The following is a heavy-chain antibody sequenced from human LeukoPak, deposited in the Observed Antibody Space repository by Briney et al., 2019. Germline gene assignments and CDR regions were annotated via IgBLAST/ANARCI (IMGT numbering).Heavy chain of an antibody. CDR3: TRDRSYDSSGYYSGDY. J-gene: IGHJ4*02. D-gene: IGHD3-22*01. CDR2: IRSKAYGGTT. Sequence: TGGSLRLSCTASGFTLGDYAMSWVRQAPGKGLEWVGFIRSKAYGGTTEYAASVKGRFTISRDDSKSIAYLQMNSLKTEDTAVYYCTRDRSYDSSGYYSGDYWGQGTLVTVSS. CDR1: GFTLGDYA. V-gene: IGHV3-49*04.